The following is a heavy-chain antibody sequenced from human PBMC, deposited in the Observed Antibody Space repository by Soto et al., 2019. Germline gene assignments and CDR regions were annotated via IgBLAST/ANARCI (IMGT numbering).Heavy chain of an antibody. CDR2: IYYSGST. CDR1: GGSISSSSYY. J-gene: IGHJ4*02. Sequence: SETLSLTCTVSGGSISSSSYYWGWIRQPPGKGLEWIGSIYYSGSTYYNPSLKSRVTISVDTSKNQFSLKLSSVTAADTAVYYCASRGSGSYRVHDYWGQGTLVTVSS. D-gene: IGHD3-10*01. CDR3: ASRGSGSYRVHDY. V-gene: IGHV4-39*01.